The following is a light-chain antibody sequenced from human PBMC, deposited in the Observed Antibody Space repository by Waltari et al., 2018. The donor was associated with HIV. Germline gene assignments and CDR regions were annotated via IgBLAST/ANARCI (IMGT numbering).Light chain of an antibody. CDR2: DVS. J-gene: IGLJ2*01. CDR1: SSDVGGYNY. V-gene: IGLV2-14*01. CDR3: SSYTSSSTLV. Sequence: QSALTQPASVSGSPGQSITISCTGTSSDVGGYNYVSWYQQHPGKAPKLMIYDVSKRPSGGSNRFSGSKSGNAASLTISGRQSEDEADYYCSSYTSSSTLVFGGETKLTVL.